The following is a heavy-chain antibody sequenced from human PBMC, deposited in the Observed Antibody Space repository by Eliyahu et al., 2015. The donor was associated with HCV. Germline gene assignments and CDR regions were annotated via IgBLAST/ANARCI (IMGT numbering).Heavy chain of an antibody. D-gene: IGHD2-15*01. Sequence: EVQLVESGGGLVQPGRSLRLSCTASGFTFGDYTMSWVRQAPGKGLEWVGFIRSTPYGGTTEYAASVKGRFTISRDDSKSIAYLQMNSLKTEDTAVYYSTRGSLVVIDAFDIWGQGTMVTVSS. CDR1: GFTFGDYT. V-gene: IGHV3-49*04. J-gene: IGHJ3*02. CDR2: IRSTPYGGTT. CDR3: TRGSLVVIDAFDI.